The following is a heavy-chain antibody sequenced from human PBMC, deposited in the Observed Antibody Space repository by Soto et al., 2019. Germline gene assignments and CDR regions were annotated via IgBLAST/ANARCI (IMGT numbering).Heavy chain of an antibody. Sequence: TLSLTCTVSGDSISTYYWSWIRQPPGKGLEWIAYIYYTGNTYYNPSPKSRVTISMDTSKSQFSLKLSSVTAADTAVYYCARYYYDSSGYYYGWFDPWGQGTLVTVSS. D-gene: IGHD3-22*01. J-gene: IGHJ5*02. CDR2: IYYTGNT. CDR1: GDSISTYY. CDR3: ARYYYDSSGYYYGWFDP. V-gene: IGHV4-59*01.